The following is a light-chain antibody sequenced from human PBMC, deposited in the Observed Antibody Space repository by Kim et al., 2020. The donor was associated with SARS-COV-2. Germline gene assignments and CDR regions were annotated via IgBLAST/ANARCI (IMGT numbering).Light chain of an antibody. CDR3: NSRDRSGNHWV. J-gene: IGLJ3*02. CDR2: GKN. CDR1: SLRSYY. Sequence: SSELTQDPAVSVALGQTVRITCQGDSLRSYYASWYQQKPGQAPVLVIYGKNNRPSGIPDRFSGSSSGNTASLTITGAQAEDEADYYGNSRDRSGNHWVFG. V-gene: IGLV3-19*01.